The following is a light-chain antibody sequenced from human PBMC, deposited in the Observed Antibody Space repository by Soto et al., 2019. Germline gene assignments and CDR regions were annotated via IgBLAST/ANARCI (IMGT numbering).Light chain of an antibody. CDR1: QSISVC. CDR3: QQYDSYPWT. Sequence: DIQMTQSPSTLSAFVGDRVTITCRASQSISVCLAWYQQKPGKAPKLLMYKASSLESGVPSRFSGSGSGTEFTLTISSLQSDDFATYYCQQYDSYPWTFGQGTKVEIK. CDR2: KAS. V-gene: IGKV1-5*03. J-gene: IGKJ1*01.